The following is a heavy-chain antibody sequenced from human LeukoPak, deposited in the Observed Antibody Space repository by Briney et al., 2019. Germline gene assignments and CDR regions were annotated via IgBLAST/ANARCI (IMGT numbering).Heavy chain of an antibody. CDR2: INPNSGGT. CDR3: ARDRTSSSHFDY. Sequence: GASVKVSCKASGYTFSDYYMQWVRQAPGQGVEWMGWINPNSGGTNYAQKFQGRVTMTRDTSISTAYMELSRLTSDDTAVYYCARDRTSSSHFDYWGQGTLVTVSS. CDR1: GYTFSDYY. V-gene: IGHV1-2*02. J-gene: IGHJ4*02. D-gene: IGHD6-6*01.